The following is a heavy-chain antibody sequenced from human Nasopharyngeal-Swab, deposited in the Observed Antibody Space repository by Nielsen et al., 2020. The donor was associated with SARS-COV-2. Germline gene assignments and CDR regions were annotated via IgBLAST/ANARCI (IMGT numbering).Heavy chain of an antibody. CDR1: GGSINDFY. CDR2: IYSSGNT. V-gene: IGHV4-59*08. Sequence: SETLSLTCTVSGGSINDFYWSWIRQSPGKGLEWTGYIYSSGNTNYNPSLRSRVTISADTSKMQLSLKLRSVTAADTAFYYCARQYSGSYGYDYWGQGFLVTVSS. J-gene: IGHJ4*02. CDR3: ARQYSGSYGYDY. D-gene: IGHD1-26*01.